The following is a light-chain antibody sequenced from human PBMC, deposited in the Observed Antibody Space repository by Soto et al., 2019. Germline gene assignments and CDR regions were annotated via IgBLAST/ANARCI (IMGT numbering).Light chain of an antibody. Sequence: IVFTQSPSTLSLYTGERATLSCRASQSVSSYLAWYQQKPGQAPRLLIHGASIRATGIPVRFSGSGSGTEFTLTISSLQSEDFAVYYCQQYGSSPTFGGGTKVDIK. CDR3: QQYGSSPT. CDR1: QSVSSY. CDR2: GAS. V-gene: IGKV3-20*01. J-gene: IGKJ4*01.